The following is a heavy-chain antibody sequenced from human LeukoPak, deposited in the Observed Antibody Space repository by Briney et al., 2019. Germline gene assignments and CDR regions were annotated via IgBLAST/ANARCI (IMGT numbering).Heavy chain of an antibody. CDR1: GFSFTNYW. D-gene: IGHD3-22*01. J-gene: IGHJ5*02. CDR2: VDSDGSDT. Sequence: GGSLRLSCVASGFSFTNYWMHWVRQAPGKGLVWVSRVDSDGSDTIYADSVRGRFTISRDNAKNTVFLQMNSLRAEDTAVYYCANLDGLDYYDSSGYYGRFDPWGQGTLVTVSS. V-gene: IGHV3-74*01. CDR3: ANLDGLDYYDSSGYYGRFDP.